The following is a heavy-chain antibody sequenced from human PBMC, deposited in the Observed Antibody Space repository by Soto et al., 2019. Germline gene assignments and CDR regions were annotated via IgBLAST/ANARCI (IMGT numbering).Heavy chain of an antibody. CDR3: ARGRNDGDY. Sequence: QVQLVESGGGLVKPGGSLRLSCAASGFTLSDYYMSWIRQAPGKGLEWLSYISGSGVVIYYADSVKGRFTISRDNAKSSLSLQMNSLRVDDTAVYYCARGRNDGDYWGQGTLVTVAS. J-gene: IGHJ4*02. CDR2: ISGSGVVI. D-gene: IGHD1-1*01. CDR1: GFTLSDYY. V-gene: IGHV3-11*01.